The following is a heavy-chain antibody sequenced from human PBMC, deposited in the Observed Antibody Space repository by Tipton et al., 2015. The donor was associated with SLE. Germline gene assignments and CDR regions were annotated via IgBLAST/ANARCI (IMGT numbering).Heavy chain of an antibody. J-gene: IGHJ3*01. Sequence: TLSLTCSVSGGSISGHHWGWIRQPPGKGLEWIGSIYFRGNTNYNTSLKSRVTISVDTSKNQFSLRVTSMTAADTAVYYCARRGGGTVVSTYYGFDLWGLGTMVTVSS. V-gene: IGHV4-59*11. CDR1: GGSISGHH. CDR3: ARRGGGTVVSTYYGFDL. D-gene: IGHD2-21*01. CDR2: IYFRGNT.